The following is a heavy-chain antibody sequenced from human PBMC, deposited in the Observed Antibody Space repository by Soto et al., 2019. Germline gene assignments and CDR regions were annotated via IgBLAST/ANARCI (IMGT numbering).Heavy chain of an antibody. CDR1: GGSISSGGYY. J-gene: IGHJ5*02. CDR2: IYYSGST. Sequence: QVQLQESGPGLVKPSQTLSLTCTVSGGSISSGGYYWSWIRQHPGKGLEWIGYIYYSGSTYYNPSLKSRVTISVDTSKNQFSLKLSSVTAADTAVYYCARVGTYYYGSGSPKNGNWFDPWGQGTLVTVSS. D-gene: IGHD3-10*01. V-gene: IGHV4-31*03. CDR3: ARVGTYYYGSGSPKNGNWFDP.